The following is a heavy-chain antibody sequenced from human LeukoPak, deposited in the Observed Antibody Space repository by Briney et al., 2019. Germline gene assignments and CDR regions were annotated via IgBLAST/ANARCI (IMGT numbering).Heavy chain of an antibody. CDR1: GFTFSSYS. D-gene: IGHD2-2*01. Sequence: GGSLRLSCAASGFTFSSYSMNWVRQAPGKGLEWVSSISSSSSYIYYADSVKGRFTISRDNAKNSLYLQMNNLRAEDTAVYYCARNLGYCSSTSCPWDYWGQGTLVTVSS. CDR3: ARNLGYCSSTSCPWDY. J-gene: IGHJ4*02. CDR2: ISSSSSYI. V-gene: IGHV3-21*01.